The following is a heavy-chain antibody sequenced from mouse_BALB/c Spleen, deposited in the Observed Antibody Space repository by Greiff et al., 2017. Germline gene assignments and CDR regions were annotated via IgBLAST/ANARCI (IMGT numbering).Heavy chain of an antibody. D-gene: IGHD2-1*01. CDR2: INPSTGYT. J-gene: IGHJ1*01. CDR3: ARSGCNYGNGYFDV. V-gene: IGHV1-7*01. CDR1: GYTFTSYW. Sequence: VQLVESGAELAKPGASVKMSCKASGYTFTSYWMHWVKQRPGQGLEWIGYINPSTGYTEYNQKFKDKATLTADKSSSTAYMQLSSLTSEDSAVYYCARSGCNYGNGYFDVWGAGTTVTVSS.